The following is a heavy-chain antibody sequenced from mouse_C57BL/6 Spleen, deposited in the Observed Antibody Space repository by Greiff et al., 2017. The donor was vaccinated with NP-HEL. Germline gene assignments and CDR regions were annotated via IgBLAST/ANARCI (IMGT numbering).Heavy chain of an antibody. CDR3: ARMAYGYVPYYAMDY. CDR1: GYAFSSSW. CDR2: IYPGDGDT. J-gene: IGHJ4*01. Sequence: QVQLQQSGPELVKPGASVKISCKASGYAFSSSWMNWVKQRPGKGLEWIGRIYPGDGDTNYNGKFKGKATLTADKSSSTAYMQLSSLTSEDSAVYFCARMAYGYVPYYAMDYWGQGTSVTVSS. D-gene: IGHD2-2*01. V-gene: IGHV1-82*01.